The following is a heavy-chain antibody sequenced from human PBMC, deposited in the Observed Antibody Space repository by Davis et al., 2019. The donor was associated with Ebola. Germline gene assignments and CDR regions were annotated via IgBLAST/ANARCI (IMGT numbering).Heavy chain of an antibody. D-gene: IGHD1-1*01. J-gene: IGHJ5*02. CDR2: IYYSGST. V-gene: IGHV4-59*08. CDR1: RDSVSGYY. Sequence: MPSETLSLTCTVFRDSVSGYYWSWIRQPPGKGLEWIGYIYYSGSTDYNPSLKSRVTVSVDTSRNQFSLKLSSVTAADTAVYYCAGPLDRHNWFDPWGQGTLVTVSS. CDR3: AGPLDRHNWFDP.